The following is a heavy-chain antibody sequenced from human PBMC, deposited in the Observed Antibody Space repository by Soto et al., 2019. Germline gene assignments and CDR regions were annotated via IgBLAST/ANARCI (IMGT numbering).Heavy chain of an antibody. D-gene: IGHD3-16*02. V-gene: IGHV1-3*01. CDR1: GYTFTSYA. CDR3: ARASNDYVWGSYRHGFDY. J-gene: IGHJ4*02. Sequence: GASVKVSCKASGYTFTSYAMHWVRQAPGQRLEWVGWINAGNGNTKYSQKFQGRVTITRDTSASTAYMELSSLRSEDTAVYYCARASNDYVWGSYRHGFDYWGQGTLVTVSS. CDR2: INAGNGNT.